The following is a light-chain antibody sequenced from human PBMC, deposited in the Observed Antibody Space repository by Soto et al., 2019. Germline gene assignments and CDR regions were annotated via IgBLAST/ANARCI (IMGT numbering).Light chain of an antibody. J-gene: IGKJ4*01. Sequence: DTQMTQSPSSLSASVGDRVTITCRASQSISSYLNWYQQKPGKAPKLLIYAASSLQSGVPSRFSGSGSGTDFTLTISSLQPEDFATYYCQQSYSFGGGTKVDIK. CDR1: QSISSY. V-gene: IGKV1-39*01. CDR3: QQSYS. CDR2: AAS.